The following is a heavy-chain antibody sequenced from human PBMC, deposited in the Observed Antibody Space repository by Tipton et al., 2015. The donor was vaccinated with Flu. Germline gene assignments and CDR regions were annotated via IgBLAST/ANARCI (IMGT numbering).Heavy chain of an antibody. Sequence: SLRLSCAASGFNVTNYYMSWVRQAPGKGLEWVSVILSGGSTYYAGSVKGRFTISRDMSKNTLSLQMKSLRVEDTAVYFCAREVVVTGTPYYFDSWGQGTLVTVSS. J-gene: IGHJ4*02. V-gene: IGHV3-66*01. CDR3: AREVVVTGTPYYFDS. CDR2: ILSGGST. D-gene: IGHD2-21*02. CDR1: GFNVTNYY.